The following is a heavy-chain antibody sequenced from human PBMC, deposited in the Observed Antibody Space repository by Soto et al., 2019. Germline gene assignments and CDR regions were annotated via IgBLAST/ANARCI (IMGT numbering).Heavy chain of an antibody. D-gene: IGHD2-2*01. CDR2: IKTKTDGGTT. CDR1: GFTFNDAW. CDR3: TTERCTGTNCYVKNAFDS. J-gene: IGHJ3*02. Sequence: GGSLRLSCAASGFTFNDAWMTWVRQAPGKGLEWVGRIKTKTDGGTTDYAAPVKGRFTVSRDDSKNTVYLQMNSLKIEDTGVYYCTTERCTGTNCYVKNAFDSWGQGTMVTVSS. V-gene: IGHV3-15*01.